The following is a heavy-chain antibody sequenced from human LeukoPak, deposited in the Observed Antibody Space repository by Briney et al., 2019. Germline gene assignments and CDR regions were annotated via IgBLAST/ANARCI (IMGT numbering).Heavy chain of an antibody. D-gene: IGHD3-16*01. J-gene: IGHJ6*03. CDR3: ARSGWGIDYYYYYMDV. CDR1: GYTFTGYY. V-gene: IGHV1-2*06. CDR2: INPNSGGT. Sequence: ASVKVSCKASGYTFTGYYMHWVRQAPGQGLEWMGRINPNSGGTNYAQKFQGRVTMTRDTSISTAYMELSRLRSDDTAVYYCARSGWGIDYYYYYMDVWGKGTTVTASS.